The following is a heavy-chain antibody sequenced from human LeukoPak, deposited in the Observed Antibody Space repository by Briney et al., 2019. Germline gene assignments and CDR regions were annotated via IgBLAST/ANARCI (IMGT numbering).Heavy chain of an antibody. CDR3: ARHLGGDYYDSSAIPWFDP. Sequence: SETLSLTCTVSGGSISSSSYYWGWIRQPPGKGLEWIGSIYYSGSTYYNPSLKSRVTISVDTSKNQFSPKLSSVTAADTAVYYCARHLGGDYYDSSAIPWFDPWGRGTLVTVSS. CDR2: IYYSGST. D-gene: IGHD3-22*01. J-gene: IGHJ5*02. V-gene: IGHV4-39*01. CDR1: GGSISSSSYY.